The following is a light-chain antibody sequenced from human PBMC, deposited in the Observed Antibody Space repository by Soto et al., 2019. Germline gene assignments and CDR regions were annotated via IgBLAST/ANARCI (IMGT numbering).Light chain of an antibody. V-gene: IGKV3-20*01. CDR1: QSFSSN. Sequence: EIVMTQSPATLSVSPGERATLSCRASQSFSSNLAWYQQKPGQAPRLLIYDASSRPTGIPDRFSGSGSGTDFTLTISRLEPEDFAVYYCQQYGSSSTFGQGTRLEI. CDR2: DAS. CDR3: QQYGSSST. J-gene: IGKJ5*01.